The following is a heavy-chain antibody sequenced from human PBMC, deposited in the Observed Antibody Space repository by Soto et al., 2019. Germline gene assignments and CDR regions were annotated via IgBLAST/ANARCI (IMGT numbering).Heavy chain of an antibody. V-gene: IGHV1-58*01. CDR3: ARQSVPVWYSGMDV. Sequence: SVKVSCKASGFTFTSSAVQWVRQARGQRLEWIGWIVVGSGNTNYAQKFQERVTITRDMSTSTAYMELSSLRSEDTAVYYCARQSVPVWYSGMDVWGQGTTVTVSS. CDR1: GFTFTSSA. J-gene: IGHJ6*02. CDR2: IVVGSGNT.